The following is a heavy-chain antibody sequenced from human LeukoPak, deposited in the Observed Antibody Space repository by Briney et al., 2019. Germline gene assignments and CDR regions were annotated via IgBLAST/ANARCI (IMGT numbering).Heavy chain of an antibody. D-gene: IGHD4-17*01. CDR1: GYTFTTYG. Sequence: VASVKVSCKTSGYTFTTYGITWVRQAPGQGLKWMGWISAYNGNTNYAQTLQGRVTMTTDTSTNTAYMELRSLRSDDTAVYYCARDRSPYYGDYTYSDAFDIWGQGTMVTVSS. V-gene: IGHV1-18*01. CDR3: ARDRSPYYGDYTYSDAFDI. J-gene: IGHJ3*02. CDR2: ISAYNGNT.